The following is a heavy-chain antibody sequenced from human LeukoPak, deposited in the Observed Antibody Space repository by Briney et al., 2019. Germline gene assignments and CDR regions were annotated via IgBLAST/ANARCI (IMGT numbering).Heavy chain of an antibody. J-gene: IGHJ4*02. Sequence: GGSLRLSCAASGFTFSNYWMSWVRQAPGEGLAWVGNIKQDGSDKYYIDSVKGRFTISRDNAKNSLYLRMNSLRAEDTAVYYCARKTVVGSYFDYWGQGTPVTVSS. CDR1: GFTFSNYW. D-gene: IGHD4-23*01. CDR3: ARKTVVGSYFDY. CDR2: IKQDGSDK. V-gene: IGHV3-7*03.